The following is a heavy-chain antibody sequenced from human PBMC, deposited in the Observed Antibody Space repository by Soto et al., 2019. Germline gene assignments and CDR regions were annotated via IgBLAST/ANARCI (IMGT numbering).Heavy chain of an antibody. CDR1: GGTFSSYA. CDR2: IIPIFGTA. J-gene: IGHJ3*02. V-gene: IGHV1-69*05. Sequence: SVKVSCKASGGTFSSYAISWVRQAPGQGLEWMGGIIPIFGTANYAQKLQGRVTMTTDTSTSTAYMELRSLRSDDTAVYYCARVKGRYFDWPPRDAFDIWGQGTMVTVSS. D-gene: IGHD3-9*01. CDR3: ARVKGRYFDWPPRDAFDI.